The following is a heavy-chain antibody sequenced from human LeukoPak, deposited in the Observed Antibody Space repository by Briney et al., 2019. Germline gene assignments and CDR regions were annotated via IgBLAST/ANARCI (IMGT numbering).Heavy chain of an antibody. Sequence: GGSLRLSCAASGFTFSSYWMHWVRHAPGKGLGWVSRIITDGSSTTYADSVRGRFTISRDNAKNTLYLQMNSLRAEDTAVYYCARENGGSYFYMDVWGKGTTVTVSS. J-gene: IGHJ6*03. CDR2: IITDGSST. CDR1: GFTFSSYW. D-gene: IGHD1-1*01. V-gene: IGHV3-74*01. CDR3: ARENGGSYFYMDV.